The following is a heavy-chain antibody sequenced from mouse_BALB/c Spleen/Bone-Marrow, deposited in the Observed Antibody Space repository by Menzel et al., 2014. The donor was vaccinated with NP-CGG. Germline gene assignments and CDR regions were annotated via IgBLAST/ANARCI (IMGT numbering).Heavy chain of an antibody. CDR3: TRTCEYLDY. CDR1: GYTFTSYW. J-gene: IGHJ2*01. V-gene: IGHV1-69*02. Sequence: QVQLQQSGAELVRPGASVKLSCKTSGYTFTSYWINWVKQRPGQGLEWIGNIYPSDNYTNYNQKFKDKATLTVDISSTTAYMQLSSTTSEDSAVYYCTRTCEYLDYLGQGTTLTVSS. CDR2: IYPSDNYT.